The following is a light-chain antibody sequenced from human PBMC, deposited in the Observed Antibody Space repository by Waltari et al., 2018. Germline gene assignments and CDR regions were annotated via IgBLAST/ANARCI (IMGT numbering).Light chain of an antibody. CDR1: QSVFDRSNSNNS. Sequence: IVMTPSPDSPAVFLGARASFTCKSSQSVFDRSNSNNSFAWYQQKPGQRPKLLIYWASTRKSGVPDRFSGSWSGTDFTLIINSLQAEDVAVYFCQQYSTSPPTFGPGTRVDL. J-gene: IGKJ3*01. V-gene: IGKV4-1*01. CDR2: WAS. CDR3: QQYSTSPPT.